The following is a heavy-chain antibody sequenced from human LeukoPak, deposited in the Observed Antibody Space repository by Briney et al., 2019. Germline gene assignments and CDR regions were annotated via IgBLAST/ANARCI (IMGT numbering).Heavy chain of an antibody. Sequence: SETLSLTCTVSGDSISSGYYWGWIRQPPGKGLEGIGSIYHSGSTYYNPSLKSRVTISVDTSKNQFSLKLSTLTAAATALYYWPKHNSIFLTVYHRGKLYGNFDLWGRAPWSLS. V-gene: IGHV4-38-2*02. CDR3: PKHNSIFLTVYHRGKLYGNFDL. CDR2: IYHSGST. CDR1: GDSISSGYY. D-gene: IGHD3-3*02. J-gene: IGHJ2*01.